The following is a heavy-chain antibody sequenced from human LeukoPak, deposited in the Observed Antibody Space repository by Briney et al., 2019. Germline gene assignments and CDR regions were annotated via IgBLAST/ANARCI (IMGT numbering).Heavy chain of an antibody. CDR2: IRYDGSNK. D-gene: IGHD5-18*01. Sequence: GGSLRLSCAASGFTFSSYGMHWVRQAPGKGLEWVAFIRYDGSNKYYGDSVKGRFTISRDNSKNTLYLQMNSLRAEDTAVYYCAKDRRGYSYGPLDDYWGQGTLVTVSS. V-gene: IGHV3-30*02. J-gene: IGHJ4*02. CDR1: GFTFSSYG. CDR3: AKDRRGYSYGPLDDY.